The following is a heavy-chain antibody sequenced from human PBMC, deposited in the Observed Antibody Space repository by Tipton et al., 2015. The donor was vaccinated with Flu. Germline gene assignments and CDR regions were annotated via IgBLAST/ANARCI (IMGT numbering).Heavy chain of an antibody. J-gene: IGHJ4*02. CDR2: IYDSGST. V-gene: IGHV4-39*07. CDR3: ARGVVVAAPLDY. D-gene: IGHD2-15*01. Sequence: TLSLTCTVSGGSISSSSYYWGWIRQPPGQGLEWIGSIYDSGSTYSNPSLKSRVTISVDTSKNQFSLKLSSVTAADTAVYYCARGVVVAAPLDYWGPGTLVTGSS. CDR1: GGSISSSSYY.